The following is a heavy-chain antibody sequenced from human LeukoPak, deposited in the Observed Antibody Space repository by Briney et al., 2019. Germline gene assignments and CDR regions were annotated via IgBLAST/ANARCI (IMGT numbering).Heavy chain of an antibody. V-gene: IGHV3-30*12. CDR2: VSYDGSTK. D-gene: IGHD1-26*01. Sequence: GGSLRLSCAASGFPLSNYGMQWVRQAPGTGLEWVAIVSYDGSTKYYAASVEGRFTISRDNSKNTLYLQMNSLRAEDTAVYYCASHIVGALGAFDIWGQGTMVTVSS. CDR1: GFPLSNYG. J-gene: IGHJ3*02. CDR3: ASHIVGALGAFDI.